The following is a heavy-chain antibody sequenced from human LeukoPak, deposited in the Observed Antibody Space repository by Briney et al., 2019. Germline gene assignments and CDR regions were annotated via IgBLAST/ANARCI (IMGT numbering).Heavy chain of an antibody. D-gene: IGHD6-6*01. Sequence: GGSLRLSCAASGFTFSSYAMHWVRQAPGKGLEWVAVISYDGSNKYYADSVKGRFTISRDNSKNTLYLQMNSLRAEDTAVYYCARGSSSSWGSFDYWGQGTLVTASS. J-gene: IGHJ4*02. V-gene: IGHV3-30*04. CDR1: GFTFSSYA. CDR2: ISYDGSNK. CDR3: ARGSSSSWGSFDY.